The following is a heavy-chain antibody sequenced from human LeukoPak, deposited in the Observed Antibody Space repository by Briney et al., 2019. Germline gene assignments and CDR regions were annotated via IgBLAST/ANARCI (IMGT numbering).Heavy chain of an antibody. CDR2: IYTSGST. Sequence: SETLSLTCTVSGGSISSYYWSWIRQPPGKGLEWIGYIYTSGSTNYNPSLKSRVTISVDTSRNQFPLKLSSVTAADTAVYYCARLGPPYSRNYYYMDVWGKGTTVTVSS. D-gene: IGHD6-13*01. J-gene: IGHJ6*03. V-gene: IGHV4-4*09. CDR1: GGSISSYY. CDR3: ARLGPPYSRNYYYMDV.